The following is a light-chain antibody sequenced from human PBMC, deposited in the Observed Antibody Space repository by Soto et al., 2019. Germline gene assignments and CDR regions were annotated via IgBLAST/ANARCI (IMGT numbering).Light chain of an antibody. CDR2: AAS. CDR3: QKYNRDPFN. J-gene: IGKJ3*01. V-gene: IGKV1-27*01. CDR1: QGIRNY. Sequence: DIQMTQSPSSRSASLGDRVTITCRASQGIRNYLAWYKQKPGKVPKLLIYAASTLQSGVPSRFSGSGSGTAFTLTIRSLQPEYFATDYCQKYNRDPFNFDPGNKVDI.